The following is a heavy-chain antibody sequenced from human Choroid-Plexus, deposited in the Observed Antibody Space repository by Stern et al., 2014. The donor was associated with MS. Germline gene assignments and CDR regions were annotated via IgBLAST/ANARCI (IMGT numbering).Heavy chain of an antibody. D-gene: IGHD2/OR15-2a*01. CDR2: VSRDGSYK. V-gene: IGHV3-30*18. J-gene: IGHJ5*02. Sequence: VQLVESGGGVVQPGRPLRLSCVASGFTFGSCAMHWVRQAPGKGLGGVGGVSRDGSYKYYADSVKGRFTISRDNSQNTLYMQMSSLRPEDTAVYYCAKDRQYLTYFFDHWGQGSLVTVSS. CDR1: GFTFGSCA. CDR3: AKDRQYLTYFFDH.